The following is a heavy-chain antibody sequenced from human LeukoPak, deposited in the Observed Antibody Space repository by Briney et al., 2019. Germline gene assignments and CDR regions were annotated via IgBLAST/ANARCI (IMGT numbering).Heavy chain of an antibody. V-gene: IGHV1-2*02. CDR3: ARDKCSGGNCYSKDY. J-gene: IGHJ4*02. CDR2: INPNSGGT. Sequence: ASVKVSCKASGYTFTGYYIHWVRQAPGQGLEWMGWINPNSGGTNYAQKFQGRVTMTRDTSISTAYMELSRLRSDDTAVYYCARDKCSGGNCYSKDYWGQGTLVTVSS. CDR1: GYTFTGYY. D-gene: IGHD2-15*01.